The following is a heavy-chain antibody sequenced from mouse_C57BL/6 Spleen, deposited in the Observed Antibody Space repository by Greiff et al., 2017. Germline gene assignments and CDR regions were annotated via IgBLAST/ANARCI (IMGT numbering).Heavy chain of an antibody. CDR3: ARWYYYGSSLYAMDY. CDR2: IDPSDSYT. D-gene: IGHD1-1*01. J-gene: IGHJ4*01. Sequence: QVQLKQPGAELVMPGASVKLSCKASGYTFTSYWMHWVKQRPGQGLEWIGEIDPSDSYTNYNQKFKGKSTLTVDKSSSTAYMQLSSLTSEDSAVYYCARWYYYGSSLYAMDYWGQGTSVTVSS. V-gene: IGHV1-69*01. CDR1: GYTFTSYW.